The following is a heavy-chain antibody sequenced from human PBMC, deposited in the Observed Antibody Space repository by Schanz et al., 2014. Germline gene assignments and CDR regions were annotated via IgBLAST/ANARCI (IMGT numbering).Heavy chain of an antibody. D-gene: IGHD2-2*02. Sequence: EVQLVESGGGLVQPGRSLRLSCAASGFTFRSYSMNWVRQAPGKGLEWISYISSTSRATYYADSVKGRFTISRDNAKNSLFLQMNSLRAEDTAVYYCAGGEYQLLYGNWGQGTLVTVSS. V-gene: IGHV3-48*01. CDR3: AGGEYQLLYGN. J-gene: IGHJ4*02. CDR2: ISSTSRAT. CDR1: GFTFRSYS.